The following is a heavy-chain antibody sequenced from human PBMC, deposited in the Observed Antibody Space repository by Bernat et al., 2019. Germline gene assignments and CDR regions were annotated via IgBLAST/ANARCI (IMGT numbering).Heavy chain of an antibody. CDR3: ARAVGGRSRKGGYNWVDP. Sequence: TFSSYAISWVRQAPGQGLEWIGRSIPILGIANYAQKFQGRVTITADKSTSTAYMELSSLRSEDTAVYYCARAVGGRSRKGGYNWVDPWG. CDR2: SIPILGIA. CDR1: TFSSYA. D-gene: IGHD6-19*01. J-gene: IGHJ5*02. V-gene: IGHV1-69*04.